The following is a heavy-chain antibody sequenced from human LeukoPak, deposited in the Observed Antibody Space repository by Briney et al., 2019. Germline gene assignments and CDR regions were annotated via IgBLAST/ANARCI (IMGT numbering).Heavy chain of an antibody. V-gene: IGHV3-21*01. D-gene: IGHD5-18*01. Sequence: GGSLRLSCAASGFTFSSYSMNWVRQAPGKGLEWVSSISSSSSYIYYADSVKGRFTISRDNAKNSLYLQMYSLRAEDTAVYYCARDSRIQLWLNWGQGTLVTVSS. CDR2: ISSSSSYI. CDR3: ARDSRIQLWLN. CDR1: GFTFSSYS. J-gene: IGHJ4*02.